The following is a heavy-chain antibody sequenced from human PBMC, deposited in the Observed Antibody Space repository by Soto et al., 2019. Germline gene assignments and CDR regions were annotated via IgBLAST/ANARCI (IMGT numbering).Heavy chain of an antibody. Sequence: PVWSLRLSGAASGVIFEEYTMHWVRQAPGKGLEWVSLITWDGGSAYYADSVKGRFTISRDNSQNSLYLQMNSLRTEDTASYYCTKDDRVDTAMVTGYYYHFGMDVWGPGTTVTVSS. D-gene: IGHD5-18*01. CDR2: ITWDGGSA. CDR3: TKDDRVDTAMVTGYYYHFGMDV. J-gene: IGHJ6*02. V-gene: IGHV3-43*01. CDR1: GVIFEEYT.